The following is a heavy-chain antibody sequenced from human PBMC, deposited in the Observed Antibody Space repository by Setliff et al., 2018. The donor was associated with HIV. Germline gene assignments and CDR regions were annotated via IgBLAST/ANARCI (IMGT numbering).Heavy chain of an antibody. Sequence: PGESLKISCQASGYSFTKFWIGWVRQKPGKGLEWMGIIYPGDSDSRYSPSFQGQVTISADKSISTAYLQWSSLKASDTAMYYCAMPYYYGSGNSFDIWGHGTMVTVSS. CDR2: IYPGDSDS. V-gene: IGHV5-51*01. J-gene: IGHJ3*02. CDR1: GYSFTKFW. CDR3: AMPYYYGSGNSFDI. D-gene: IGHD3-10*01.